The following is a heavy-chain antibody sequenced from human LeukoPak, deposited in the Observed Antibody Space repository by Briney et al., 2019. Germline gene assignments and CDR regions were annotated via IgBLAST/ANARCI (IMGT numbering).Heavy chain of an antibody. Sequence: GGSLRLSCAASGFTFDDYAMHWVRQAPGKGLEWVSGISWNSGSIGYADSVKGRFTISRDNSKNTLYLQMNSLRAEDTAVYYCAKDSRPGAPRYYMDVWGKGTTVTVSS. J-gene: IGHJ6*03. V-gene: IGHV3-9*01. D-gene: IGHD4/OR15-4a*01. CDR1: GFTFDDYA. CDR3: AKDSRPGAPRYYMDV. CDR2: ISWNSGSI.